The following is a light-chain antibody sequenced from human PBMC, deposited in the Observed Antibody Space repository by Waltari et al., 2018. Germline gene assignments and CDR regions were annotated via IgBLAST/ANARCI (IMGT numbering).Light chain of an antibody. Sequence: SSELTQDPAVSVALRQTVRITCQGDSLRRYYASWYQQRPGQAPILVLYGKDNRPSGFPDRFSGSTAGNTASLTITGAQAEDEADYYCLSRDTSSTRLFGGGTRLTV. V-gene: IGLV3-19*01. J-gene: IGLJ2*01. CDR2: GKD. CDR1: SLRRYY. CDR3: LSRDTSSTRL.